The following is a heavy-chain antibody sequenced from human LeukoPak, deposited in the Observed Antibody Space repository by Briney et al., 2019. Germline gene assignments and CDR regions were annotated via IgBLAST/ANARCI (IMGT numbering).Heavy chain of an antibody. Sequence: GGSLRLSCAASGFTFSNAWMNWVRQAPGKGLEWVGRIKSKTDGGTTDYAARVKGRFTVSRDDSKNTLYLQMNSLKTEDTAVYYCTTEVYWAGSNFCSSTSCYGSSDGDAFDIWGQGTMVTVSS. J-gene: IGHJ3*02. CDR2: IKSKTDGGTT. CDR1: GFTFSNAW. D-gene: IGHD2-2*01. CDR3: TTEVYWAGSNFCSSTSCYGSSDGDAFDI. V-gene: IGHV3-15*07.